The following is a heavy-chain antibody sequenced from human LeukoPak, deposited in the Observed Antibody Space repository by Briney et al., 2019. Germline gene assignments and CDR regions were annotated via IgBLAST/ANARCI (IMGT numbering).Heavy chain of an antibody. CDR2: TSGSGDNT. J-gene: IGHJ3*01. V-gene: IGHV3-23*01. CDR3: AKDSSGIAAASFNV. D-gene: IGHD6-13*01. Sequence: GGSLRLSCAASGFTFSTYAMTWVRQAPGKGLEWVSATSGSGDNTYYAESVKGRFTISRDNSKNTVYLQMNNLRAEDTALYYCAKDSSGIAAASFNVWGQGTMVIVSS. CDR1: GFTFSTYA.